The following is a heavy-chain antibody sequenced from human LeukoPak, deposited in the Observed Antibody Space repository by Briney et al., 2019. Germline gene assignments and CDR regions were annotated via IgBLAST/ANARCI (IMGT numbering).Heavy chain of an antibody. V-gene: IGHV4-39*01. CDR1: GGSISSSSYY. J-gene: IGHJ4*02. D-gene: IGHD5-12*01. CDR3: ARSDIVATIPFDY. CDR2: IYYSGST. Sequence: SETLSLTCTVSGGSISSSSYYWGWIRQPPGKGLEWIGSIYYSGSTYYHPSLKSRVTISVDTSKNQFSLKLSSVTAEDTAVYYCARSDIVATIPFDYWGQGTLVTVSS.